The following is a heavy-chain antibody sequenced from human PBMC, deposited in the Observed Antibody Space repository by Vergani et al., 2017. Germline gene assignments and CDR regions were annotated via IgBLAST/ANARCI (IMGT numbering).Heavy chain of an antibody. CDR2: INPNSGGT. D-gene: IGHD2-2*01. CDR3: ARYTIVVVPASIYVNYYYGIDV. CDR1: GYTFTGYY. J-gene: IGHJ6*02. V-gene: IGHV1-2*02. Sequence: QVQLVQSGAEVKKPGASVKVSCKASGYTFTGYYMHWVRQAPGQGLEWMGWINPNSGGTNYAQKFQGRVTMTRDTSISTAYMELSRLRSDDTAVYYCARYTIVVVPASIYVNYYYGIDVWGQGSTVTVSS.